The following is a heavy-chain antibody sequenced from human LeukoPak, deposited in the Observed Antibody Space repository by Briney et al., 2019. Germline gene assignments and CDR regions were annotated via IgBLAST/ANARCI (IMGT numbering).Heavy chain of an antibody. D-gene: IGHD5-12*01. CDR1: GFSFSNYE. CDR3: AKGPGARGHFNWFDP. CDR2: ITASSTTI. V-gene: IGHV3-48*03. Sequence: GGSLRLSCAASGFSFSNYEVNWVRQAPGKGLEWISYITASSTTIYYADSVKSRLTISRDNAKNSLYLQMNGLRGEDTAVYYCAKGPGARGHFNWFDPWGQGTLVTVSS. J-gene: IGHJ5*02.